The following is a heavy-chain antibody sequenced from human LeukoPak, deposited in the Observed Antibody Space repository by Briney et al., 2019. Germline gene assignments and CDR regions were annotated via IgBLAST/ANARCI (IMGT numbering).Heavy chain of an antibody. V-gene: IGHV3-33*01. CDR2: IWYDGSNK. J-gene: IGHJ3*02. CDR3: AREASSSWDDAFDI. Sequence: GRSLRLSCAASGFTFSSYGMHWVRQAPGKGLEWVAVIWYDGSNKYDADSVKGRFTISRDNSKNTLYLQMNSLRAEDTAVYYCAREASSSWDDAFDIWGQGTMVTVSS. CDR1: GFTFSSYG. D-gene: IGHD6-13*01.